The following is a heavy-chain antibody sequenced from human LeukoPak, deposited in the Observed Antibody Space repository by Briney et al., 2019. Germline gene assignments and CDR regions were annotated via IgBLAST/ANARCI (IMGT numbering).Heavy chain of an antibody. V-gene: IGHV3-7*01. J-gene: IGHJ6*04. CDR1: GFTFSGYW. D-gene: IGHD3-10*01. CDR3: ARDRGFGQADV. Sequence: GGSLRLSCAASGFTFSGYWMSWLRQAPGKGLEWVANIKQDGGEKNYVDSVKGRFTISRDIAKNSLYLQMNSLRAEDTAVYYCARDRGFGQADVWGKGTTVTVSS. CDR2: IKQDGGEK.